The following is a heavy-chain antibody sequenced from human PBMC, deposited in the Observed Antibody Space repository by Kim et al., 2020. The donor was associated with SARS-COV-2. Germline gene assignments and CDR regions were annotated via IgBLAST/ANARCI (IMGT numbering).Heavy chain of an antibody. Sequence: GGSLRLSCAASGFTFSDYYMSWIRQAPGKGLEWVSYISSSGSTIYYADSVKGRFTISRDNAKNSLYLQMNSLRAEDTAVYYCARDRRGAYYDILTGYYNDYYYYYGMDVWGQGTTVTVSS. J-gene: IGHJ6*02. CDR1: GFTFSDYY. D-gene: IGHD3-9*01. V-gene: IGHV3-11*01. CDR2: ISSSGSTI. CDR3: ARDRRGAYYDILTGYYNDYYYYYGMDV.